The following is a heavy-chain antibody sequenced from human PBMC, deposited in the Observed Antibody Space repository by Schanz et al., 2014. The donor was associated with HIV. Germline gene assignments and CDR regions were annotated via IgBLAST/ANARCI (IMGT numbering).Heavy chain of an antibody. CDR3: AKCPTMVRGTGMDV. D-gene: IGHD3-10*01. CDR1: GFTFDDYA. Sequence: EVQLVESGGGLVQPGGSLRLSCAASGFTFDDYAMHWVRQAPGKGLEGVSVISGSGISTYYADSVKGRFTISRDNSKNTLYLQMNSLRAEDTAVYYCAKCPTMVRGTGMDVWGQGTTVTVSS. CDR2: ISGSGIST. J-gene: IGHJ6*02. V-gene: IGHV3-23*04.